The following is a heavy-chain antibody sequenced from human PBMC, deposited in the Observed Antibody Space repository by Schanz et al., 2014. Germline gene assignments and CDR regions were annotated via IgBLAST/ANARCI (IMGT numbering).Heavy chain of an antibody. Sequence: QVQLQESGPGLVKPSETLSLTCTVSGGSISTYYWSWIRQPAGKGLEWIGRIYTSGSTNYNPSLKGRVPMSVDTSKSQFSLRLSSVTAADTAVYYCARYTGAYFDYWGQGTLVTVSS. V-gene: IGHV4-4*07. D-gene: IGHD1-26*01. CDR1: GGSISTYY. CDR3: ARYTGAYFDY. J-gene: IGHJ4*02. CDR2: IYTSGST.